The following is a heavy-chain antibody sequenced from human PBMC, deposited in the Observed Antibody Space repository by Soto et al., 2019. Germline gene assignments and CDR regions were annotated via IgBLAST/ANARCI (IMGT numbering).Heavy chain of an antibody. CDR3: ARDQAYSSSWYMYGGAFDI. D-gene: IGHD6-13*01. CDR1: GFTVSSNY. J-gene: IGHJ3*02. Sequence: GGSLRLSCAASGFTVSSNYMSWVRQAPGKGLEWVSVIYSGGSTYYADSVKGRFTISRHNSKNTLYLQMNSLRTEDTAVYYCARDQAYSSSWYMYGGAFDIWGQGTMVTVSS. V-gene: IGHV3-53*04. CDR2: IYSGGST.